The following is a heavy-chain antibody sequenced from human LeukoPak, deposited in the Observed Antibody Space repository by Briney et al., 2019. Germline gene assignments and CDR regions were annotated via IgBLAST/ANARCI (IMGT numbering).Heavy chain of an antibody. Sequence: GGSLRLSCAASGVTFSNYSMNWVRQAPGKGLEWVSAISGSGGSTYYADSVKGRFTISRDNSKNTLYLQMNSLRAEDTAVYYCAKGETPNIHALLYYYYGMDVWGQGTTVTVSS. CDR1: GVTFSNYS. CDR3: AKGETPNIHALLYYYYGMDV. V-gene: IGHV3-23*01. CDR2: ISGSGGST. D-gene: IGHD1/OR15-1a*01. J-gene: IGHJ6*02.